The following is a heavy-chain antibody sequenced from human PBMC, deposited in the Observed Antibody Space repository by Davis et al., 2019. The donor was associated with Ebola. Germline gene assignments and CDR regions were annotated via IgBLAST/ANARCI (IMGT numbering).Heavy chain of an antibody. CDR3: ARRNYYYENF. V-gene: IGHV4-38-2*02. CDR2: IYYSGNI. J-gene: IGHJ4*02. D-gene: IGHD3-22*01. Sequence: MPGGSLRLSCSVSGFSISGGYYWGWIRQSPGKGLEWIGSIYYSGNIYYSPSLRSRVTMSVDSSKNQFSLELSSVTAADTAIYYCARRNYYYENFWGQGILVTVSS. CDR1: GFSISGGYY.